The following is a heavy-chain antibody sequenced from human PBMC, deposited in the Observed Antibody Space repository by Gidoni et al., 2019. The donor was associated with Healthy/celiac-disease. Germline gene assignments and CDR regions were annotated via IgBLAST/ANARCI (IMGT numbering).Heavy chain of an antibody. CDR1: GGSISRGSYY. J-gene: IGHJ6*02. D-gene: IGHD3-10*01. Sequence: QVQLQESGPGLVKPSQTLSLTCTVSGGSISRGSYYWSWIRQPAGKGLEWIGRIYTSGSTNYNPSLKSRVTISVDTSKNQFSLKLSSVTAADTAVYYCASGSITMVRGVIITLSGMDVWGQGTTVTVSS. V-gene: IGHV4-61*02. CDR2: IYTSGST. CDR3: ASGSITMVRGVIITLSGMDV.